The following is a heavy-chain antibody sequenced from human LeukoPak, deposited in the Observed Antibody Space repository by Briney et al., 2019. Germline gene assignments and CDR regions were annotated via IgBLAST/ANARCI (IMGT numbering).Heavy chain of an antibody. V-gene: IGHV1-8*01. Sequence: ASVKVSCKASGCTFTSYDINWVRQAAGQGLEWMGWMNPNSGNTGYAQKFQGRVTMTRNTSISRAYMELSSLRTEDTAVYYCARGDSGYALNIDYWGQGTLVTVSS. CDR2: MNPNSGNT. CDR1: GCTFTSYD. CDR3: ARGDSGYALNIDY. D-gene: IGHD5-12*01. J-gene: IGHJ4*02.